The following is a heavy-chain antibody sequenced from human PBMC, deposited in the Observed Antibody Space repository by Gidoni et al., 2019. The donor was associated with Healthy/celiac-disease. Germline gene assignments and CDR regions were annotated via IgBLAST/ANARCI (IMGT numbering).Heavy chain of an antibody. D-gene: IGHD3-10*01. J-gene: IGHJ4*02. V-gene: IGHV3-21*01. CDR2: ISSSSSYI. CDR3: ARDARYYYGSGSYYDY. CDR1: GFTFSRYS. Sequence: EVQLVESGGGLVKPGGSLRLSCAASGFTFSRYSMNWVRQAPGKGLEWVSAISSSSSYIYYADSVKGRFTISRDNAKNSLYLQMNSLRAEDTAVYYCARDARYYYGSGSYYDYWGQGTLVTVSS.